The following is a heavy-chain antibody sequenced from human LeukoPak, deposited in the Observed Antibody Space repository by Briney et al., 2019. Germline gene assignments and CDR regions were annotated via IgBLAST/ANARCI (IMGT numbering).Heavy chain of an antibody. J-gene: IGHJ4*02. CDR2: ISNSGAST. V-gene: IGHV3-21*01. Sequence: GGSLRLSCVASGFTFSSYSTNWVRQAPGKGLEWVSSISNSGASTDYADSVKGRFTISRDNAKNSLYLQMTSLRAEDTAVYYCARESRRYGSGSYPPGYWGRGTLVTVSS. CDR1: GFTFSSYS. CDR3: ARESRRYGSGSYPPGY. D-gene: IGHD3-10*01.